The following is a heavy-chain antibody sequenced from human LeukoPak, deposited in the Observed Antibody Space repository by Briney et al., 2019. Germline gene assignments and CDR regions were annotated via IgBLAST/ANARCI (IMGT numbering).Heavy chain of an antibody. J-gene: IGHJ4*02. CDR2: ISGSGGST. Sequence: GGSLRLSCAASRFTFSSYAMSWVRQAPGKGLEWVSAISGSGGSTYYADSVKGRFTISRDNSKNTLYLQMNSLRAEDTAVYYCARLKQWLVQGYFDYWGQGTLVTVSS. CDR3: ARLKQWLVQGYFDY. V-gene: IGHV3-23*01. CDR1: RFTFSSYA. D-gene: IGHD6-19*01.